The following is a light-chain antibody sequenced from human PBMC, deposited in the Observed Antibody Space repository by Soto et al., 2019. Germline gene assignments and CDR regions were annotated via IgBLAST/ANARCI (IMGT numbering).Light chain of an antibody. CDR1: NSNIGAGYD. Sequence: QSVLTQPPSVSGAPGQRVTISCTGYNSNIGAGYDVHWYQQLPGTAPKLHIYGNSNRPSGVPDRFSASKSGTSASLAITGLQAEDEADYYCQSYDSSRSGWVFGGGTKLTVL. CDR3: QSYDSSRSGWV. V-gene: IGLV1-40*01. CDR2: GNS. J-gene: IGLJ3*02.